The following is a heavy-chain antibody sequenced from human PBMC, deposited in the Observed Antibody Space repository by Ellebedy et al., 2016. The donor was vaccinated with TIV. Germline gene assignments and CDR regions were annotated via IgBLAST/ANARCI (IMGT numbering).Heavy chain of an antibody. CDR2: IDPDDSDT. V-gene: IGHV5-51*01. CDR3: ARLQSSMVGATVPDS. J-gene: IGHJ4*02. CDR1: GYIFTDYW. D-gene: IGHD1-26*01. Sequence: GESLKISCAASGYIFTDYWVAWVRQTPGLGLEWMGIIDPDDSDTRYSPSFQGQVTSSGDRSSSSTYLQWSSLRASDTAIYYCARLQSSMVGATVPDSWGQGTQVIVSS.